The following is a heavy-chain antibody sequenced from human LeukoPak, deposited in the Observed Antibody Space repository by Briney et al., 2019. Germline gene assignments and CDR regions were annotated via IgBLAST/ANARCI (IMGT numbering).Heavy chain of an antibody. CDR1: GLSFTNYW. D-gene: IGHD3-10*01. Sequence: GESLKISCKGSGLSFTNYWIGWVRQMPGKGLEWMGIIHDSDTVYSPSFQGQVIMSADKSISTAYLQWSSLKASDTAMYYCAREGSYFGSSTHDYWGQGTLVTVSS. V-gene: IGHV5-51*01. CDR3: AREGSYFGSSTHDY. J-gene: IGHJ4*02. CDR2: IHDSDT.